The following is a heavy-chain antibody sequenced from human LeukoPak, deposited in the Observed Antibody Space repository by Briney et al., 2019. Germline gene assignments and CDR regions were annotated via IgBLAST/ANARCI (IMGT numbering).Heavy chain of an antibody. CDR3: ARGPDQNPDVLRYFDWLFFFDY. CDR1: GGSISSGDYY. V-gene: IGHV4-30-4*01. D-gene: IGHD3-9*01. CDR2: IYYSGST. Sequence: SETLSLTCTVSGGSISSGDYYWSWLRQPPGKGLEWIGYIYYSGSTYYNPSLKSRVTISVDTSKNQFSLKLSSVTAADTAVYYCARGPDQNPDVLRYFDWLFFFDYWGQGTLGTVSS. J-gene: IGHJ4*02.